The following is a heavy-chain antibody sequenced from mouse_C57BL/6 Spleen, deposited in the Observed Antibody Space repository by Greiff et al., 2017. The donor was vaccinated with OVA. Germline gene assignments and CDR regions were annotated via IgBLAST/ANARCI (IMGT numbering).Heavy chain of an antibody. J-gene: IGHJ2*01. D-gene: IGHD2-5*01. Sequence: EVKLVESGGGLVKPGGSLKLSCAASGFTFSDYGMHWVRQAPGKGLEWVAYISRGSSTIYYADTVKGRFTISRDNATNTLFLQMTSLRSEDTAMYYCAGGYSNYDYWGQGTTLTVSS. V-gene: IGHV5-17*01. CDR3: AGGYSNYDY. CDR1: GFTFSDYG. CDR2: ISRGSSTI.